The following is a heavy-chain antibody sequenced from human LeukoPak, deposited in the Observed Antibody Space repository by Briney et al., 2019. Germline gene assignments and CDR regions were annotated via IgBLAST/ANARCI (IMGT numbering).Heavy chain of an antibody. Sequence: GGSLRLSCAASGFTFSSYWMSWVRQAPGKGLEWVANIKQDGSEKYYVDSVKGRFTISRDNAKNSLYLQMNSLRAEDTAVYYCARDHIMGYDFWSGYYPWGRGTLVTVSS. CDR3: ARDHIMGYDFWSGYYP. D-gene: IGHD3-3*01. V-gene: IGHV3-7*01. CDR1: GFTFSSYW. CDR2: IKQDGSEK. J-gene: IGHJ5*02.